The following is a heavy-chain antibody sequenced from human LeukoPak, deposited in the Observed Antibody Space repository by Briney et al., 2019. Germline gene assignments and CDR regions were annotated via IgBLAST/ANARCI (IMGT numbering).Heavy chain of an antibody. CDR1: GFTFDDYA. J-gene: IGHJ4*02. V-gene: IGHV3-9*03. D-gene: IGHD5-12*01. CDR3: AKGIDSGYDSGLFDY. CDR2: ISWNSGSI. Sequence: GRSLRLSCAASGFTFDDYAMRWVRQAPGKGLEWVSGISWNSGSIGYADSVKGRFTISRDNAKNSLYLQMNSLRAEDMALYYCAKGIDSGYDSGLFDYWGQGTLVTVSS.